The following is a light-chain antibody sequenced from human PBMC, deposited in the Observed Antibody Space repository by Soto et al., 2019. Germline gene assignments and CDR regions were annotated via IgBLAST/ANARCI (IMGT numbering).Light chain of an antibody. CDR1: QSISSW. CDR2: KVS. CDR3: QEYYTYQLK. Sequence: DIQMTQSPSTLSASIGDRVTITCRASQSISSWLAWYQQKPGKAPKFLIHKVSTLVSGVPSRFSGSGSATEFTLTISSLQPDDFETYFCQEYYTYQLKFRQGTKVDI. J-gene: IGKJ1*01. V-gene: IGKV1-5*03.